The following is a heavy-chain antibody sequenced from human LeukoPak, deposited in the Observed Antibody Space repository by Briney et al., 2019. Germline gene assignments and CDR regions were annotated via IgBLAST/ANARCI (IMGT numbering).Heavy chain of an antibody. Sequence: GGSLRLSCAASGFTFTSYAMSWVRQAPGKGLEWVSAISGSGAPTYFADSVKGRFTLSRDNSHNTLSLQMNSLTAEDTAVYYCAKGTYTSGWYYDFDHWGQGTLVTVSS. V-gene: IGHV3-23*01. CDR3: AKGTYTSGWYYDFDH. D-gene: IGHD6-19*01. CDR1: GFTFTSYA. J-gene: IGHJ4*02. CDR2: ISGSGAPT.